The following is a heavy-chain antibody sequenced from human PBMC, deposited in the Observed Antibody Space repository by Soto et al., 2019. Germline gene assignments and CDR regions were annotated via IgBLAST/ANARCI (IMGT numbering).Heavy chain of an antibody. J-gene: IGHJ6*02. CDR2: ISSSSTI. D-gene: IGHD4-17*01. Sequence: GGSLRLSCAASGFTFSSYSMNWVRQAPGKGLEWVSYISSSSTIYYADSVKGRFTISRDNAKNSLYLQMNSLRDEDTAVYYCARERTVTTDYYYYGMDVWGQGTTVTVSS. CDR1: GFTFSSYS. CDR3: ARERTVTTDYYYYGMDV. V-gene: IGHV3-48*02.